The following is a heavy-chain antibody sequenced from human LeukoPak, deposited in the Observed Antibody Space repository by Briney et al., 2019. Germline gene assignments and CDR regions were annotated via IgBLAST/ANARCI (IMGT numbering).Heavy chain of an antibody. Sequence: PSETQSLTCTVSGGSISSYYWSWIRQPPGKGLEWIGYIYYSGSTNYNPSLKSRVTISVDTSKNQFSLKLSSVTAADTAVYYCARVYYDILTGYPNDAFDIWGQGTMVTVSS. CDR2: IYYSGST. J-gene: IGHJ3*02. V-gene: IGHV4-59*01. D-gene: IGHD3-9*01. CDR1: GGSISSYY. CDR3: ARVYYDILTGYPNDAFDI.